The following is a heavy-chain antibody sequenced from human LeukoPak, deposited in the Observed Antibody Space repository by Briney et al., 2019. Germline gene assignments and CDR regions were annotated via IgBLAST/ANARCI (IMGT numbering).Heavy chain of an antibody. CDR3: AKEGGSGSYPRHFDY. J-gene: IGHJ4*02. CDR2: ISGSGGST. Sequence: GGSLRLSCAASGFTFSSYAMSWVRQAPGKGLEWVSAISGSGGSTYYADSVKGRFTISRDNSKNTLYLQMNSLRAKDTAVYYCAKEGGSGSYPRHFDYWGQGTLVTVSS. V-gene: IGHV3-23*01. CDR1: GFTFSSYA. D-gene: IGHD3-10*01.